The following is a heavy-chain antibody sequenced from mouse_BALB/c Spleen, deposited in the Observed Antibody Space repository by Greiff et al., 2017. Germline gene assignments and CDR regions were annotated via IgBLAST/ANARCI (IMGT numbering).Heavy chain of an antibody. CDR2: IDPSDSYT. CDR1: GYTFTSYW. D-gene: IGHD2-14*01. J-gene: IGHJ4*01. CDR3: TRRGYDDYAMDY. V-gene: IGHV1S127*01. Sequence: QVQLQQPGAELVKPGASVKMSCKASGYTFTSYWMHWVKQRPGQGLEWIGVIDPSDSYTSYNQKFKGKATLTVDTSSSTAYMQLSSLTSEDSAVYYCTRRGYDDYAMDYWGQGTSVTVSS.